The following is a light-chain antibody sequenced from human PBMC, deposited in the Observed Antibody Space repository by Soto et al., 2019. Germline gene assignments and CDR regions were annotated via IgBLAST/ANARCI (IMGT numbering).Light chain of an antibody. CDR1: SSDIGGYDY. V-gene: IGLV2-14*01. CDR2: DVN. CDR3: TSYASRSSHVV. J-gene: IGLJ2*01. Sequence: QSALTQPASVSGSPGQSITLSCTGTSSDIGGYDYVSWYQRHPGKAPKLIIYDVNNRPSGVSNRFSGSKSGNTASLTISGLQAEDEADYYCTSYASRSSHVVFGGGTKLTVL.